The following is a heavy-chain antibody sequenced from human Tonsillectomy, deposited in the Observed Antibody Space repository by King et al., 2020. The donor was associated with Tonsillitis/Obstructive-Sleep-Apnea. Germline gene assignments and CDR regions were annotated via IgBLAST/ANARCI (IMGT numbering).Heavy chain of an antibody. V-gene: IGHV3-74*01. CDR3: AREKAGPFAI. Sequence: VQLVESGGGLVQPGGSLRLSCAASGFNFSSYWMHWVRQAPGKGLVWVSRINSDGSSTSYADSVKGRFTISRDNAKNTLYVQMNSLRAEDTAVYFCAREKAGPFAIWGQGTMVTVSS. J-gene: IGHJ3*02. CDR2: INSDGSST. CDR1: GFNFSSYW. D-gene: IGHD6-19*01.